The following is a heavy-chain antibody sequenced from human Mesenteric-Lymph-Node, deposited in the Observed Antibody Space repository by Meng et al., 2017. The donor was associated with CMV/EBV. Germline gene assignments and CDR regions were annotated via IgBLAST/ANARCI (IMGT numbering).Heavy chain of an antibody. Sequence: ASVKVSCKASGGTFSSYAISWVRQAPGQGLEWMGIINPSGGSTIYAQKFQGRVTMTRDMSTSTVHMELSSLRSEDTAMYYCARIYAGPPYCGGDCMYYYGMDVWGQGTTVTVSS. D-gene: IGHD2-21*01. CDR3: ARIYAGPPYCGGDCMYYYGMDV. V-gene: IGHV1-46*01. CDR1: GGTFSSYA. J-gene: IGHJ6*02. CDR2: INPSGGST.